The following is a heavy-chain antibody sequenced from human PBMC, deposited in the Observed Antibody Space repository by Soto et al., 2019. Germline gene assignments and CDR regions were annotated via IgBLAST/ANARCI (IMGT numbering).Heavy chain of an antibody. Sequence: EVQLLESGGGLVQPGRSWRVSVAASGFTFSNSPVPWVRQPPGGGLDWVSAISGSGGTTYSADSVKGRFTFSRDNSQSTRSLRMNGLRAEDAAVYYCAKLFVETGTNSGWAGCFHCWGHRTVVTVS. CDR2: ISGSGGTT. CDR1: GFTFSNSP. CDR3: AKLFVETGTNSGWAGCFHC. D-gene: IGHD3-10*01. V-gene: IGHV3-23*01. J-gene: IGHJ4*01.